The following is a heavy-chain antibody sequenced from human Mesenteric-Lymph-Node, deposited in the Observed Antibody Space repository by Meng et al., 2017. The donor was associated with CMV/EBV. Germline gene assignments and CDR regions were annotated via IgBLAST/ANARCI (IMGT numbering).Heavy chain of an antibody. CDR1: GFSVTYNF. CDR2: ISSGGTT. J-gene: IGHJ4*02. D-gene: IGHD3-16*02. CDR3: ARDGITFGGVIVMRGLVY. Sequence: GESLKISCAASGFSVTYNFMTWVRQAPGKGLEWVSLISSGGTTYYADSVKGRFTISRDNSRNTLYLQMNSLRAEDTAVYYCARDGITFGGVIVMRGLVYWGQGTLVTVSS. V-gene: IGHV3-53*05.